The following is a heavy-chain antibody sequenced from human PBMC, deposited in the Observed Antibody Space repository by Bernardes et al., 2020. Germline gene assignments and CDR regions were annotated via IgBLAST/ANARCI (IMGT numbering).Heavy chain of an antibody. CDR1: GGSIRSSRYY. J-gene: IGHJ4*02. D-gene: IGHD3-3*01. Sequence: SETLSLTCTVSGGSIRSSRYYWGWLRQPPGKGLEWIGSIYYSGSTYYNPSLKSRVTISVDTSKNQFSLKLSSVTAADTAVYYCARHSITIFGVVQTPFGYWGQGTLVTVSS. CDR3: ARHSITIFGVVQTPFGY. CDR2: IYYSGST. V-gene: IGHV4-39*01.